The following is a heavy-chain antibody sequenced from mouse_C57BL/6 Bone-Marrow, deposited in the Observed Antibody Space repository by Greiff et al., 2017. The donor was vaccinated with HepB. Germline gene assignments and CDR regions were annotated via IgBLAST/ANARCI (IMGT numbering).Heavy chain of an antibody. CDR2: IYPGNSDT. D-gene: IGHD2-2*01. CDR3: TRGPLYYGYLPYAMDY. J-gene: IGHJ4*01. V-gene: IGHV1-5*01. CDR1: GYTFTSYW. Sequence: EVQLQQSGTVLARPGASVKMSCKTSGYTFTSYWMHWVKQRPGQGLEWIGAIYPGNSDTSYNQKFKGKAKLTAVTSASTAYMELSSLTNEDSAVYYCTRGPLYYGYLPYAMDYWGQGTSVTVSS.